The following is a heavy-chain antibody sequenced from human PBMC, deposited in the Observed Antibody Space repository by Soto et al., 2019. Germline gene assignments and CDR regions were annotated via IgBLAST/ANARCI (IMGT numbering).Heavy chain of an antibody. CDR3: AREVVLLWFGEQRNWYFDL. CDR1: GGSFSGYY. Sequence: SETLSLTCAVYGGSFSGYYWSWIRQPPGKGLEWIGEINHSGSTNYNPSLKSRVTISVDTSKNQFSLKLSSVTAADTAVYYCAREVVLLWFGEQRNWYFDLWRRGTPVTVSS. J-gene: IGHJ2*01. CDR2: INHSGST. D-gene: IGHD3-10*01. V-gene: IGHV4-34*01.